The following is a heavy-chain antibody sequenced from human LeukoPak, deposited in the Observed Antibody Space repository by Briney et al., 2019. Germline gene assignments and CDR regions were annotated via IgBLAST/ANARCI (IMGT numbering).Heavy chain of an antibody. J-gene: IGHJ3*02. Sequence: TGGSLRLSCAASGFTFSSYAMSWVRQAPGKGLEWIGYIYYSGSTNYNPSLKSRVTISVDTSKNQFSLKLSSVTAADTAVYYCASTTSIDSGSKLIYAFDIWGQGTMVTVSS. D-gene: IGHD1-26*01. V-gene: IGHV4-59*01. CDR1: GFTFSSYA. CDR2: IYYSGST. CDR3: ASTTSIDSGSKLIYAFDI.